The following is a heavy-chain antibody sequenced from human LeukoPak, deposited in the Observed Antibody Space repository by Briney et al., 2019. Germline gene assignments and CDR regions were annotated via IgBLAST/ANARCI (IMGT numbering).Heavy chain of an antibody. D-gene: IGHD1-26*01. CDR2: IIPIFGTA. CDR1: GGTFSSYA. V-gene: IGHV1-69*05. CDR3: ARETGAKGIDY. Sequence: SVKVSCKASGGTFSSYAISWVRQAPGQGLEWMGGIIPIFGTASYAQKFQGRVTMTRDTSTSTVYMELSSLRSEDTAVYFCARETGAKGIDYWGQGTLVTVSS. J-gene: IGHJ4*02.